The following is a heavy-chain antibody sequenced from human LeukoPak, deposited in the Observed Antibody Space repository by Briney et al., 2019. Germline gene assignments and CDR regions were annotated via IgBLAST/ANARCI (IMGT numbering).Heavy chain of an antibody. CDR2: IYTSGST. V-gene: IGHV4-61*02. D-gene: IGHD3-22*01. Sequence: PSETLSLTCTVSGGSISSGSYYWSWIRQPAGKGLEWIGRIYTSGSTNYNPSLKSRVTISVDTSKNQFSLKLSSVTAADTAVYYCARSRYYYDSSGYPNWFDPWGQGTLVTVSS. CDR3: ARSRYYYDSSGYPNWFDP. CDR1: GGSISSGSYY. J-gene: IGHJ5*02.